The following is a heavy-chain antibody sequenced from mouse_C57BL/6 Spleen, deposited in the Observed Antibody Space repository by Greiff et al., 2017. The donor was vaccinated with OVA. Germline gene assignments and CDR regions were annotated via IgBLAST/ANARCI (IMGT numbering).Heavy chain of an antibody. J-gene: IGHJ3*01. D-gene: IGHD1-1*01. CDR2: IDPSDSYT. CDR1: GYTFTSYW. V-gene: IGHV1-50*01. Sequence: QVQLQQPGAELVKPGASVKLSCKASGYTFTSYWMQWVKQRPGQGLEWIGEIDPSDSYTNYNQKFKGKATLTVDTSSSTAYMQLSSLTSEYSAVYYSHYYGSSSWFAYWGQGTLVTVSA. CDR3: HYYGSSSWFAY.